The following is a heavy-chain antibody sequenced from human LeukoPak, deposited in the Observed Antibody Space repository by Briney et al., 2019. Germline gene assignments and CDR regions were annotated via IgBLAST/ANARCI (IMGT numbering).Heavy chain of an antibody. D-gene: IGHD1-26*01. CDR2: ISRSCDSQ. V-gene: IGHV3-23*01. CDR1: GFTFSSYA. CDR3: ALWGWDLLKYFDY. J-gene: IGHJ4*02. Sequence: GGSLRLSCAASGFTFSSYAMSWVRQAAGQGLEWVSTISRSCDSQHYAASLKGPFTISRDNSKDTLFLQMNSLRAEDTAVYYWALWGWDLLKYFDYWGQGTLVTVSS.